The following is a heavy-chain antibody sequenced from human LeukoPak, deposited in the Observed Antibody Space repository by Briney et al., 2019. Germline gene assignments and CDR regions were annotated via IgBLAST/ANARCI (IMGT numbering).Heavy chain of an antibody. V-gene: IGHV3-9*01. CDR1: GFTFDDYA. CDR3: ARDLTGGDDYFDY. D-gene: IGHD7-27*01. J-gene: IGHJ4*02. CDR2: ISWNSGSI. Sequence: PGRSLRLSCAASGFTFDDYAMHWVRQAPGKGLEWVSGISWNSGSIGYADSVKGRFTISRDNAENSLYLQMNSLRAEDAAVYYCARDLTGGDDYFDYWGQGTLVTVSS.